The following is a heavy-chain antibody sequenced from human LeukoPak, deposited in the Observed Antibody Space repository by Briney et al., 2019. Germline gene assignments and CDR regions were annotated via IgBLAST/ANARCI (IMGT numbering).Heavy chain of an antibody. CDR3: AKDRARYFDWLLSLDY. D-gene: IGHD3-9*01. CDR1: GFTFSSYG. Sequence: GGPLRLSCAASGFTFSSYGMHWVRQAPGKGLEWVAVISYDGSNKYYADSVKGRFTISRDNSENTLYLQMNSLRAEDTAVYYCAKDRARYFDWLLSLDYWGQGTLVTVSS. V-gene: IGHV3-30*18. J-gene: IGHJ4*02. CDR2: ISYDGSNK.